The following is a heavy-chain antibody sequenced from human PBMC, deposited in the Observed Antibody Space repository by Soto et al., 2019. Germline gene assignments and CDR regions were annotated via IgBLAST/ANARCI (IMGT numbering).Heavy chain of an antibody. J-gene: IGHJ4*02. D-gene: IGHD3-3*01. CDR1: GFTFSSYG. CDR2: IWYDGSNK. V-gene: IGHV3-33*01. CDR3: ARDTTLRFLEWSSFVDY. Sequence: ESGGGVVQPGRSLRLSCAASGFTFSSYGMHWVRQAPGKGLEWVAVIWYDGSNKYYADSVKGRFTISRDNSKNTLYLQMNSLRAEDTAVYYCARDTTLRFLEWSSFVDYWGQGTLVTVSS.